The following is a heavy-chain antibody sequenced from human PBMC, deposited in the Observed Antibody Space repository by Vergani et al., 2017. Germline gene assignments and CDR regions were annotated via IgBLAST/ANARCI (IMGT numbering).Heavy chain of an antibody. Sequence: QVQLQQWGAGLLKPSETLSLTCAVYGGSFSGYYWSWIRQPPGKGLEWIGELNHSGTTNYNPSLKSRVTISVDTSKNQFSLKLSYVTAAATAVYYCARETVVLWFGEFYVVDWFDPWGQGTRVTVSS. V-gene: IGHV4-34*01. J-gene: IGHJ5*02. CDR2: LNHSGTT. D-gene: IGHD3-10*01. CDR1: GGSFSGYY. CDR3: ARETVVLWFGEFYVVDWFDP.